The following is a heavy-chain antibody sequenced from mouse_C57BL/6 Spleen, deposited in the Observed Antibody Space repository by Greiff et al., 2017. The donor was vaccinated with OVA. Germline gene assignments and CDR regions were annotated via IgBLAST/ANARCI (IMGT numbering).Heavy chain of an antibody. CDR1: GYTFTTYP. J-gene: IGHJ3*01. D-gene: IGHD1-1*01. V-gene: IGHV1-47*01. CDR3: ATPYGSSTGFAY. CDR2: FHPYNDDT. Sequence: QVQLQQSGAELVKPGASVQMSCKASGYTFTTYPIEWMKQNHGKSLAWIGNFHPYNDDTKYNEKFKGKATLTVEKSSSTVYLELSRLTSDDSAVYYCATPYGSSTGFAYWGQGTLVTVSA.